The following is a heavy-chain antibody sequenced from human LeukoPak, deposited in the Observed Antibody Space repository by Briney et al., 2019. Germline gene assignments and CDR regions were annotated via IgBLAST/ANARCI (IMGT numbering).Heavy chain of an antibody. CDR2: IYYSGST. CDR1: GGSISSSSYY. CDR3: ARPAPDSSGYYPNDAFDI. Sequence: SETLSLTCTVSGGSISSSSYYWGWIRQPPGKGLEWIGSIYYSGSTYYNPSLKSRVTKSVDTSKNQFSLKLSSVTAADTAVYYCARPAPDSSGYYPNDAFDIWGQGTVVTVSS. V-gene: IGHV4-39*01. J-gene: IGHJ3*02. D-gene: IGHD3-22*01.